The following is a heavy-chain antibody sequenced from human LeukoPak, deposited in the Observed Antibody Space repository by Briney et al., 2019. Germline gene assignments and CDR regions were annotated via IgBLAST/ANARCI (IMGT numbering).Heavy chain of an antibody. Sequence: TGGSLRLSCAASGFTFSDTWMHWVRQAPGEGLVWVSRIRSDGSDTRYAESVKGRFTISRDNAKNSLSLQMNSLRAEDTAVYYCARDGEVGVGRWFDPWGQGTLVTVSS. V-gene: IGHV3-74*01. CDR1: GFTFSDTW. D-gene: IGHD1-26*01. CDR3: ARDGEVGVGRWFDP. J-gene: IGHJ5*02. CDR2: IRSDGSDT.